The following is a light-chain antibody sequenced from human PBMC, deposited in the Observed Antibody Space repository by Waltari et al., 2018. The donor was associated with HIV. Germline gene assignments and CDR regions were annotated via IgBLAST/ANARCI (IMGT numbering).Light chain of an antibody. CDR2: DAS. V-gene: IGKV1-13*02. J-gene: IGKJ2*01. Sequence: AIQLPQSPSSLSASLGDRVTISSRASQGVRNALAWDQQKPGRPPKLLIYDASTLESGVPSRFSGSLSGTDFNLTISNLQPEDSATYYCQQFRSYPRTFGQGATLEIK. CDR1: QGVRNA. CDR3: QQFRSYPRT.